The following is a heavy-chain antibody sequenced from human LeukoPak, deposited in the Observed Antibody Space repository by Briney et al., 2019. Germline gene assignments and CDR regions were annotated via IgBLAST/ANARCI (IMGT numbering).Heavy chain of an antibody. D-gene: IGHD6-13*01. CDR1: GGTFSSYS. V-gene: IGHV1-69*13. CDR3: ARDREEYSSSWYVAFDI. Sequence: SVKVSCKASGGTFSSYSISLVRQAPGQGLEWIGGIIPNFGTANYAQKLQARVTITADESTSTAYMELSSLRSEDTAVYYCARDREEYSSSWYVAFDIWGQGTMVTVSS. CDR2: IIPNFGTA. J-gene: IGHJ3*02.